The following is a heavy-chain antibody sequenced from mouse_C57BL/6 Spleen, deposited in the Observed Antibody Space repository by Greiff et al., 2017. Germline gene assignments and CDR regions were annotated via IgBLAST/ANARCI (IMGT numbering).Heavy chain of an antibody. CDR2: ISSGSSTI. CDR1: GFTFSDYG. Sequence: EVMLVESGGGLVKPGGSLKLPCAASGFTFSDYGMHWVRQAPEKGLEWVAYISSGSSTIYYANKLKGRVTISRDNAKNTLYLQLPSLRSEDTAVYYCARALWFRRGAPFAYWGQGTLVTVSA. J-gene: IGHJ3*01. D-gene: IGHD2-2*01. CDR3: ARALWFRRGAPFAY. V-gene: IGHV5-17*01.